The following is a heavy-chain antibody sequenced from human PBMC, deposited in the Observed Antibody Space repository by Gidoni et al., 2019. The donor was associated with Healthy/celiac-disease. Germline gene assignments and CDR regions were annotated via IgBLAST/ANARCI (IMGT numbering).Heavy chain of an antibody. CDR2: IWYDGSNK. CDR1: GFTFSSYG. D-gene: IGHD5-12*01. CDR3: ARGLKWLRDFGAFDY. V-gene: IGHV3-33*01. Sequence: QVQLVESGGGVVQPGRSLRLSCAASGFTFSSYGMHWVRQAPGKGLEWVAVIWYDGSNKYYADSVKGRFTISRVNSKNTLYLQMNSLRAEDTAVYYCARGLKWLRDFGAFDYWGQGTLVTVSS. J-gene: IGHJ4*02.